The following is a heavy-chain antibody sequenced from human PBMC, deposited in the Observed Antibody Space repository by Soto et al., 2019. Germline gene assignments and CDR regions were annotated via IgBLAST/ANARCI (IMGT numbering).Heavy chain of an antibody. Sequence: EVQLEESGGGLVQPGGSLRLSCAASGFTLSMYWMTWVRQAPGRGLEWVANIKQDGSKKSYLDSVRGRFTISRDNVRNSLYLQIDSLRAQDTALYYCARDVSPGSSSLYLVAFDIWGQGTMVIVSS. CDR1: GFTLSMYW. V-gene: IGHV3-7*05. D-gene: IGHD6-13*01. CDR2: IKQDGSKK. CDR3: ARDVSPGSSSLYLVAFDI. J-gene: IGHJ3*02.